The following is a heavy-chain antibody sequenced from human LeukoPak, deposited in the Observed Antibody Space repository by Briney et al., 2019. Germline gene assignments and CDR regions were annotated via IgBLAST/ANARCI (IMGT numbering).Heavy chain of an antibody. V-gene: IGHV3-30*18. Sequence: GGSLRLSCAASGFTFSSYAMSWVRQAPGKGLEWVAVISYDGSNKYYADSVKGRFTISRDNSKNTLYLQMNSLRAEDTAVYYCAKKGATTGDFDYWGQGTLVTVSS. CDR2: ISYDGSNK. CDR3: AKKGATTGDFDY. D-gene: IGHD1-26*01. J-gene: IGHJ4*02. CDR1: GFTFSSYA.